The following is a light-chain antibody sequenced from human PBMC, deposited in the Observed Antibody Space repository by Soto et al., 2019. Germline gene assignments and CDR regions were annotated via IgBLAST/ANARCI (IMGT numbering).Light chain of an antibody. V-gene: IGKV1-5*03. CDR3: QHYNSYSEA. J-gene: IGKJ1*01. CDR2: KAS. CDR1: QTISSW. Sequence: DIQMTQSPSTLSASVGDSGTITFRASQTISSWLAWYQQKPGKAPKLLIYKASSLESGVPSRFSGSGSGTEFTLTISSLQPEDFATYYCQHYNSYSEAFGQGTKVDIK.